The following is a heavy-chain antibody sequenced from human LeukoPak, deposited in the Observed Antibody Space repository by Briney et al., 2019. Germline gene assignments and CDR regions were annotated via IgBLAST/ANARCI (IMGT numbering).Heavy chain of an antibody. D-gene: IGHD4-11*01. CDR2: IGAGGTFT. V-gene: IGHV3-23*01. CDR1: GFTFRSYA. CDR3: AKDLDYTNFGYYFDY. Sequence: GGSLRLSCTASGFTFRSYAMNWVRQAPGKGLEWVSGIGAGGTFTYYADSVKGRFTIFRDNSRNTLYLQMNSLRADDTAVYYCAKDLDYTNFGYYFDYRGQGTLVTVSS. J-gene: IGHJ4*02.